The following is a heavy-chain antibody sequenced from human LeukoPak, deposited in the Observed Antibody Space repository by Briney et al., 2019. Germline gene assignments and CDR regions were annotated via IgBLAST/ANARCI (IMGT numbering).Heavy chain of an antibody. J-gene: IGHJ3*02. CDR2: INSDGSST. D-gene: IGHD2-2*01. CDR1: GXTFSSFD. CDR3: ARGIWGYCSSTSCYEGAFDI. V-gene: IGHV3-74*01. Sequence: SGGSLRLSCAASGXTFSSFDMTWVRQAPGKGLVWVSRINSDGSSTSYADSVKGRFTISRDNAKNTLYLQMNSLRAEDTAVYYCARGIWGYCSSTSCYEGAFDIWGQGTMVTVSS.